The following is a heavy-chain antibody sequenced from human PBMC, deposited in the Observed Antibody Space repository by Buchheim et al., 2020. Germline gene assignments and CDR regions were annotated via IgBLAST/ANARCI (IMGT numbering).Heavy chain of an antibody. V-gene: IGHV3-30*04. J-gene: IGHJ4*02. CDR1: GFTFSSYA. CDR3: ARDALLYCSSTSCSSGFDY. D-gene: IGHD2-2*01. Sequence: QVQLVESGGGVVQPGRSLRLSCAASGFTFSSYAMHWVRQAPGKGLEWVAVISYEGSNKYYADSVKGRFTISRDNSKNTLYLPMNSLRAEDTAVYYCARDALLYCSSTSCSSGFDYWGQGTL. CDR2: ISYEGSNK.